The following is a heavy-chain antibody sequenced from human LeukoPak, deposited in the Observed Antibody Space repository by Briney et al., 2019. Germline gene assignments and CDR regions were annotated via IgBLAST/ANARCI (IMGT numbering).Heavy chain of an antibody. CDR1: GLTFSSYA. V-gene: IGHV3-30-3*01. CDR3: ATFGSGSYQRFDY. J-gene: IGHJ4*02. CDR2: ISYDETNK. D-gene: IGHD3-10*01. Sequence: PGGSLRLSCAASGLTFSSYAMHWVRQAPGKGREWVAVISYDETNKYYADSVKGRFTISRDNSKNTLYLQMDSLRAEDTAVYYCATFGSGSYQRFDYWGQGTLVTVSS.